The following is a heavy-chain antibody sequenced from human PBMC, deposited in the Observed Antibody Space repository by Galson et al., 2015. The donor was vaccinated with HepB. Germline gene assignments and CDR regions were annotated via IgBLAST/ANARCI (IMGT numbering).Heavy chain of an antibody. Sequence: SLRLSCAASGFTVSSNYMSWVRQAPGKGLEWVSVIYGGGSTYYADSVKGRFSISRDNSKNTLSLQMSSLRAEDTAVYYCARGTPYNFDTSGYFPLYYLDYCGQGTLVTVSS. V-gene: IGHV3-66*02. CDR3: ARGTPYNFDTSGYFPLYYLDY. J-gene: IGHJ4*02. D-gene: IGHD3-22*01. CDR1: GFTVSSNY. CDR2: IYGGGST.